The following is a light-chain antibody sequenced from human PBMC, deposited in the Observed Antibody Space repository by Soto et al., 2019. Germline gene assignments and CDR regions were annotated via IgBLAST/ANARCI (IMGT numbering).Light chain of an antibody. CDR2: AAS. CDR3: QHPCRTPVT. Sequence: DRGSLTSLASQSISTYLHWYQQKPGKAPNLLIYAASTLQSGVPSRFSGSGSGTDFALTISCLQPEDFALYFCQHPCRTPVTLARGTKVDIK. J-gene: IGKJ3*01. CDR1: QSISTY. V-gene: IGKV1-39*01.